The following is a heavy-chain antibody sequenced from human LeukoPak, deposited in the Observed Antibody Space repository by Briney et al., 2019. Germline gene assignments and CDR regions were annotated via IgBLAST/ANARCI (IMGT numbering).Heavy chain of an antibody. D-gene: IGHD6-13*01. CDR3: AADQQLEVNYGMDV. CDR2: IVVGSGNT. J-gene: IGHJ6*04. V-gene: IGHV1-58*01. Sequence: GTSVKVSCKASGFTFTSSAVQWVRQARGQRLEWIGWIVVGSGNTNYAQKFQERVTITRDMSTSTAYMELSSLRSEDTAVYYCAADQQLEVNYGMDVWGKGTTVTVSS. CDR1: GFTFTSSA.